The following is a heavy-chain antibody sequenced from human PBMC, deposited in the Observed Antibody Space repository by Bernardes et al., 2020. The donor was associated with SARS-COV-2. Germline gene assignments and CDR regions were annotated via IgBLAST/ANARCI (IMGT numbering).Heavy chain of an antibody. CDR1: GFTFSSYS. D-gene: IGHD1-26*01. V-gene: IGHV3-21*01. CDR2: ISSSSSYI. CDR3: ARYSSGYYFDY. Sequence: GSLRLSCAASGFTFSSYSMNWVRQAPGKGLEWVSSISSSSSYIYYADSVKGRFTISRDNAKNSLYLQMNSLRAEDTAVYYCARYSSGYYFDYWGQGTLVTVSS. J-gene: IGHJ4*02.